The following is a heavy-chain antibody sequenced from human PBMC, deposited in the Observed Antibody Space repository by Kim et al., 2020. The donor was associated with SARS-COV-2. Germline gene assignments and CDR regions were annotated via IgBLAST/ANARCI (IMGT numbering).Heavy chain of an antibody. D-gene: IGHD3-22*01. V-gene: IGHV3-48*04. Sequence: YYADSVKGRFTISRDTAKNSLYLQMNSLRAEDTAVYYCARGGYYGKPFDYWGQGTLVTVSS. J-gene: IGHJ4*02. CDR3: ARGGYYGKPFDY.